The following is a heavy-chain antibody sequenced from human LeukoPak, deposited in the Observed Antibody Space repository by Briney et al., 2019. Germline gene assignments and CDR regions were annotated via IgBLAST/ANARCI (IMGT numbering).Heavy chain of an antibody. CDR1: GFTFSSYG. CDR2: ISGSGGNT. V-gene: IGHV3-23*01. CDR3: AKVVSGYHFDY. J-gene: IGHJ4*02. D-gene: IGHD5-12*01. Sequence: PGGSLRLSCAASGFTFSSYGMSWVRRAPGKGPEWVSGISGSGGNTYYADSVKGRFTISRDNSQNTLYLQMNTLRAEDTAVYYCAKVVSGYHFDYWGQGTLVTDSS.